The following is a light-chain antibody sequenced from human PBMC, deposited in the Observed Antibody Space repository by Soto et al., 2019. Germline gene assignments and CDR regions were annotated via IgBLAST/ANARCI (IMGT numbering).Light chain of an antibody. J-gene: IGLJ2*01. CDR1: SSNIGGTNY. Sequence: QPVLTQLPSASGTPGQRVFISCSGSSSNIGGTNYAYWYQQLPGAAPKLLMHSNNLRPSGVPERISGSKSGTSASLAISGLRSEDEAVYYCASWDDRLGAVIFGGGTKVTVL. CDR3: ASWDDRLGAVI. V-gene: IGLV1-47*02. CDR2: SNN.